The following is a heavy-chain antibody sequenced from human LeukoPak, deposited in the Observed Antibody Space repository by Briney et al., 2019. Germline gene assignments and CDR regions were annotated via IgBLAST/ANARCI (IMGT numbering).Heavy chain of an antibody. CDR3: ATRYSSSSYYYYGMDV. V-gene: IGHV1-69*01. J-gene: IGHJ6*02. D-gene: IGHD6-6*01. CDR2: IIPIFGTA. CDR1: GGTLSSYA. Sequence: ASVKVSCKASGGTLSSYAISWVRQAPGQGLEWMGGIIPIFGTANYAQKFQGRVTITADESTSTAYMELSSLRSEDTAVYYCATRYSSSSYYYYGMDVWGQGTTVTVSS.